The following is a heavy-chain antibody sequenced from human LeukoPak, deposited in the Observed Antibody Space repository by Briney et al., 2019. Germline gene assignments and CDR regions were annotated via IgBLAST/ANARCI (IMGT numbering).Heavy chain of an antibody. J-gene: IGHJ4*02. CDR2: ISGYNGDT. CDR3: ARLTLYGSGSYYKD. D-gene: IGHD3-10*01. CDR1: GYTFTSYG. Sequence: GASVKVSCKASGYTFTSYGISWVRQAPGQGLEWMGWISGYNGDTNYAQKFQGRVTMTTDTSTSTVYMDLRSLGSDDTAVYYCARLTLYGSGSYYKDWGQGTLVTVSS. V-gene: IGHV1-18*01.